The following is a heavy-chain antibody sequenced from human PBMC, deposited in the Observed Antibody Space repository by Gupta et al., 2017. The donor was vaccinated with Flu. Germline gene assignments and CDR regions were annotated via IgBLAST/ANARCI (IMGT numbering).Heavy chain of an antibody. D-gene: IGHD3-10*01. CDR2: IKLDGNGT. J-gene: IGHJ6*02. Sequence: EVQLVESGGGLIQPGESLRLSCAASGSTFSSYWIHWVRQAPGEGLVWASRIKLDGNGTSYADSVKGRFTISRDNAENTLYLQMNSLRGEDTAVYYCARGLFGHYGMDVWGQGTTVTVSS. V-gene: IGHV3-74*01. CDR3: ARGLFGHYGMDV. CDR1: GSTFSSYW.